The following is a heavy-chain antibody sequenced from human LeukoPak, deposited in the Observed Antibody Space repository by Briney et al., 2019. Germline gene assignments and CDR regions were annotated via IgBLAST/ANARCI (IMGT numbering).Heavy chain of an antibody. CDR2: INPNSGGT. Sequence: GASVKVSCKASGYTFTGYYMHWVRQAPGQGLEWMGWINPNSGGTNYAQKFQGRVTMTRDTSISTAYMELSRLRSDDTAVCYCARGLRGLIAARPGFLNWFDPWGQGTLVTVSS. D-gene: IGHD6-6*01. J-gene: IGHJ5*02. CDR1: GYTFTGYY. CDR3: ARGLRGLIAARPGFLNWFDP. V-gene: IGHV1-2*02.